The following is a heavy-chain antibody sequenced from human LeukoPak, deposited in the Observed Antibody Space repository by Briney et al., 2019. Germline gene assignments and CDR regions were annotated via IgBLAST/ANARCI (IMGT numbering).Heavy chain of an antibody. D-gene: IGHD4-17*01. CDR2: IWYDGSNK. CDR1: GFTFSSYG. CDR3: AKDRDYGDYDFDY. Sequence: GGSLRLSCAASGFTFSSYGMPWVRQTPGKGLEWVAVIWYDGSNKYYADSVKGRFTISRDNSKNTLYLQLNSLRAEDTAVYYCAKDRDYGDYDFDYWGQGTLVTVSS. V-gene: IGHV3-33*06. J-gene: IGHJ4*02.